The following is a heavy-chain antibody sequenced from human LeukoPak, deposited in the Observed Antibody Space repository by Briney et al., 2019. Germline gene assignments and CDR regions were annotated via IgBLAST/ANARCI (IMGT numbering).Heavy chain of an antibody. J-gene: IGHJ6*03. CDR1: GGSVTSGSYY. V-gene: IGHV4-39*01. D-gene: IGHD5-24*01. Sequence: SETLSLTCTVSGGSVTSGSYYWGWIRQPPGNGLEWIGNMFYSGNTYYNPSLKSRVTMSADTSKNQFSLKLSSVTAADTAAYFCARMATSGPVFYYYYYMDVWGTGATVTVS. CDR2: MFYSGNT. CDR3: ARMATSGPVFYYYYYMDV.